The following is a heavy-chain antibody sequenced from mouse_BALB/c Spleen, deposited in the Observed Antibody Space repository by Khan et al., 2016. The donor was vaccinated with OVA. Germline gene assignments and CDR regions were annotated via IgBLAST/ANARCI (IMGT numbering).Heavy chain of an antibody. CDR3: ARNREPDYFDY. J-gene: IGHJ2*01. Sequence: QVQLQQPGPGLVAPSQSLSITCTVSGFSLTRHGIHWVRQPPGKGLEWLGIIWAGGSTNYNSALMSRLSITKDSSKSQVFLKMNSLQTDDTAIYYCARNREPDYFDYWGQGTTLTVSS. CDR2: IWAGGST. V-gene: IGHV2-9*02. CDR1: GFSLTRHG.